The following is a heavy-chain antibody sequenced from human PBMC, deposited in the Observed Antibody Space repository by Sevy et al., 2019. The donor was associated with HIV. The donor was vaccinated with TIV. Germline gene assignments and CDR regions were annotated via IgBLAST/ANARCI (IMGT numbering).Heavy chain of an antibody. CDR2: ISYDGSNK. Sequence: GGSLRLSCEASGFTLSNYGMHWVRQAPGKGLEWVAVISYDGSNKYYADSVKGRFTISRDNSKNTLYLQMNSLRAEDTAVYYCANEDSTTFYGSGSYYNIYYFDYWGQGTLVTVSS. CDR1: GFTLSNYG. CDR3: ANEDSTTFYGSGSYYNIYYFDY. J-gene: IGHJ4*02. D-gene: IGHD3-10*01. V-gene: IGHV3-30*18.